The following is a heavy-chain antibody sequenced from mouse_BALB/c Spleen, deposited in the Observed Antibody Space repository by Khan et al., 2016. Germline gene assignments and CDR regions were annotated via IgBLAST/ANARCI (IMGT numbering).Heavy chain of an antibody. J-gene: IGHJ2*01. V-gene: IGHV1-4*01. D-gene: IGHD2-5*01. CDR1: GYTFTIYT. CDR3: TRSRSMGSNYLFDY. Sequence: QVQLKQSGAELARPGASVKMSCKASGYTFTIYTMHWVKQRPGQGLEWIGYINPSSGYTNYNQKFKAKPTLTADKSSSTAYMQLSSLTPEDSAVYYYTRSRSMGSNYLFDYWGQGTTLTVSS. CDR2: INPSSGYT.